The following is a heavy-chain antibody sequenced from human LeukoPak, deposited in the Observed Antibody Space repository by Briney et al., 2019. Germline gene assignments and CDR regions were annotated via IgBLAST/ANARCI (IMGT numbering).Heavy chain of an antibody. V-gene: IGHV3-30*02. Sequence: PGGSLRLSFAASGFTFSSYGMHWVRQAPGKGLEWVAFIRYDGSNKYYADSVKGRFTISRDNSKNTLYLQMNSLRAEDTAVYYCAKDHPRKDSIGNKNFDYWGQGTLVTVSS. CDR3: AKDHPRKDSIGNKNFDY. CDR1: GFTFSSYG. D-gene: IGHD6-19*01. CDR2: IRYDGSNK. J-gene: IGHJ4*02.